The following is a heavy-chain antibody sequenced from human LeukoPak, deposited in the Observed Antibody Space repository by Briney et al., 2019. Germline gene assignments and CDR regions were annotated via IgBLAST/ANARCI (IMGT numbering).Heavy chain of an antibody. CDR3: ARAELSGSYDY. CDR2: INHSGST. J-gene: IGHJ4*02. CDR1: GGSFSGYY. V-gene: IGHV4-34*01. D-gene: IGHD1-26*01. Sequence: NTSETLSLTCAVYGGSFSGYYWSWIRQPSGKGLEWIGEINHSGSTNYNPSLKSRVTISVDTSKNQFSLKLSSVTAADTAVYYCARAELSGSYDYWGQGTLVTVSS.